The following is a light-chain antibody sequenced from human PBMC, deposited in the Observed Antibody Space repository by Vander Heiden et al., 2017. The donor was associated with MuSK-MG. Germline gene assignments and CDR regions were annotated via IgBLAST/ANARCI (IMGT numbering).Light chain of an antibody. CDR3: AAWDDGLSGWV. CDR1: SSNIGSNY. Sequence: QSVLTQPPSASGTPGQRVTISCSGSSSNIGSNYVYWYQQLPGTAPKLLIYRNNQRRSGVPDRFSGSKSGTSASLDISGLRSEDEADYYCAAWDDGLSGWVFGGGTKMTVL. J-gene: IGLJ3*02. CDR2: RNN. V-gene: IGLV1-47*01.